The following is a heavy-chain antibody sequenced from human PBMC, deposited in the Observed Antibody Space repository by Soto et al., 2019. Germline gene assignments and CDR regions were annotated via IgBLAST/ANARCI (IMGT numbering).Heavy chain of an antibody. CDR3: ARRRASDYGGNHHPYYFDR. D-gene: IGHD4-17*01. Sequence: SETVSLTCTVSGASIITDNYFWVWMRQSPRRGLELIGSISYSGRTYDNPSLQSRVTISIDAFKNQFSLKLTSVTTADTAVYYCARRRASDYGGNHHPYYFDRWGQGALVTVSS. V-gene: IGHV4-39*01. J-gene: IGHJ4*02. CDR1: GASIITDNYF. CDR2: ISYSGRT.